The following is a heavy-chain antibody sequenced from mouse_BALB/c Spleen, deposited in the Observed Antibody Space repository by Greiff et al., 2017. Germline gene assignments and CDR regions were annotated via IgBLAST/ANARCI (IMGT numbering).Heavy chain of an antibody. CDR1: GYTFTDYA. CDR2: ISTYYGDA. Sequence: QVQLKQSGAELVRPGVSVKISCKGSGYTFTDYAMHWVKQSHAKSLEWIGVISTYYGDASYNQKFKGKATMTVDKSSSTAYMELARLTSEDSAIYYCARSTAPCAMDYWGQGTSVTVSS. J-gene: IGHJ4*01. V-gene: IGHV1S137*01. CDR3: ARSTAPCAMDY. D-gene: IGHD1-2*01.